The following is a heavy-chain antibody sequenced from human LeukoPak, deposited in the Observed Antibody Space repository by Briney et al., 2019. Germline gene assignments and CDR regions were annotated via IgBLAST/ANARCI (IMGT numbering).Heavy chain of an antibody. D-gene: IGHD3-22*01. CDR1: GYTFSSYA. Sequence: ASVKVSCKASGYTFSSYAISWVRQAPGQGLEWMGWINAYNGNTNYAQNLQDRVTMTTDTSTSTAYMELRSLRSDDTALYYCARNYDRRPFDYWGQGTLATVSS. CDR3: ARNYDRRPFDY. J-gene: IGHJ4*02. CDR2: INAYNGNT. V-gene: IGHV1-18*01.